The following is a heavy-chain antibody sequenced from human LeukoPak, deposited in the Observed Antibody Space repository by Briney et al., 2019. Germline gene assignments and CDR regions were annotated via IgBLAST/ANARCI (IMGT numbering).Heavy chain of an antibody. CDR3: PRERNDFWSGYYSGWFDP. Sequence: PGGSLRLSCTASGFTFGDYAMSWFRQAPGKGLEWVGFIRSKAYGGTTEYAASVKGRFTISRDDSKSIAYLQMSSLKTEDTAVYYCPRERNDFWSGYYSGWFDPWGQGTLVTVSS. CDR2: IRSKAYGGTT. V-gene: IGHV3-49*03. CDR1: GFTFGDYA. J-gene: IGHJ5*02. D-gene: IGHD3-3*01.